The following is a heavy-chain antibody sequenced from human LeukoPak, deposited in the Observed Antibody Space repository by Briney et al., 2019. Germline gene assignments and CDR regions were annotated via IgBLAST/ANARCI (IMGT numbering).Heavy chain of an antibody. V-gene: IGHV1-18*01. CDR1: GYPFTSSS. CDR3: ARDYYDSNNWFDP. D-gene: IGHD3-3*01. CDR2: INPYIDDK. J-gene: IGHJ5*02. Sequence: ASVKVSCKPSGYPFTSSSLSWVRQAPGRGLEWMGWINPYIDDKHSAPRFQGRVTLTTDTSTSTAYMELRSLRSDDTAVYYCARDYYDSNNWFDPWGQGTLVTVSS.